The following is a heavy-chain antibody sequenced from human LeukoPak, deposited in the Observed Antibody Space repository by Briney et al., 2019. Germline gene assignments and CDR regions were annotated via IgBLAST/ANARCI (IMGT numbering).Heavy chain of an antibody. V-gene: IGHV4-39*01. CDR1: GVSISSSNSY. CDR2: IYYSGNT. Sequence: SETLSLTCTVSGVSISSSNSYWGWIRQPPGKGLEWIGSIYYSGNTYYNASLKSQVSISVDTSKNQFSLRLTSVTAADTAVHYCARLRRRYYDSSGYPGTWAFDIWGQGTMVTVSS. J-gene: IGHJ3*02. D-gene: IGHD3-22*01. CDR3: ARLRRRYYDSSGYPGTWAFDI.